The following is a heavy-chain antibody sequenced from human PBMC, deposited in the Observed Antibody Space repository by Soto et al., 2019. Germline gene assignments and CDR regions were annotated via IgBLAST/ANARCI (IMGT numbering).Heavy chain of an antibody. CDR1: GGSFSVYY. D-gene: IGHD6-6*01. Sequence: NPSETLSLTCAVYGGSFSVYYWSWIRQPPGKGLEWIGEINHSGSTNYNPSLKSRVTISVDTSKNQFSLKLSSVTAADTAVYYCARGFPYSSSNGYYYYGMDVWGQGTTVTVSS. J-gene: IGHJ6*02. CDR3: ARGFPYSSSNGYYYYGMDV. CDR2: INHSGST. V-gene: IGHV4-34*01.